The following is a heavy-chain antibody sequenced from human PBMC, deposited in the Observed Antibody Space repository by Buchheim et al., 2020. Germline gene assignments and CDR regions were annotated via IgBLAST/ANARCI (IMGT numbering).Heavy chain of an antibody. V-gene: IGHV3-23*01. CDR2: ISGSGGST. CDR1: GFTFSSYA. D-gene: IGHD3-3*01. CDR3: AKKSRDFWSGYYFVGYYYYGMDV. Sequence: EVQLLESGGGLVQPGGSLRLSCAASGFTFSSYAMSWVRQAPGKGLEWVSAISGSGGSTYYADSVKGRFTISRANFKNSLYLQMNSLRAEDTAVYYCAKKSRDFWSGYYFVGYYYYGMDVWGQGTT. J-gene: IGHJ6*02.